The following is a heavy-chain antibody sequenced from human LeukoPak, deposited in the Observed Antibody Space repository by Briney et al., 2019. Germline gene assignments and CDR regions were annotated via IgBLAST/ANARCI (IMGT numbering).Heavy chain of an antibody. V-gene: IGHV3-23*03. J-gene: IGHJ5*02. D-gene: IGHD6-13*01. CDR1: GFTFSSYA. CDR2: LYSGADT. Sequence: GGSLRLSCAASGFTFSSYAMSWVRQAPGKGLEWVSLLYSGADTFYADSVKGRFTVSRDNSKNTLYLQMNSLRAEDTAVYYCAKDGAAADPWGQGTLVTVSS. CDR3: AKDGAAADP.